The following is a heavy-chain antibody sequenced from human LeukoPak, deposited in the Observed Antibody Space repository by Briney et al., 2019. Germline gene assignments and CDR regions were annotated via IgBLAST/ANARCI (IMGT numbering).Heavy chain of an antibody. Sequence: ESGPTLVKPTQTLTLTCTFSGLSLSTSGAGVGWIRQPPGKALEWLALLYWNDDKRYSTSLKSRLTITKDTSKNHVVLTMTSMDPVDTATYYCAHLDYSDSSGYYSNLHNWFDPWGQGTLVTVSS. D-gene: IGHD3-22*01. J-gene: IGHJ5*02. CDR1: GLSLSTSGAG. CDR3: AHLDYSDSSGYYSNLHNWFDP. CDR2: LYWNDDK. V-gene: IGHV2-5*01.